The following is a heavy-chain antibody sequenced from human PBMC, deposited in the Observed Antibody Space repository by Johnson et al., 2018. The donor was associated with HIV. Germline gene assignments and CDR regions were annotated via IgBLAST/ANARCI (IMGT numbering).Heavy chain of an antibody. CDR2: ISYDGSNK. CDR3: ARVRWVSKWLSYDAFDI. CDR1: GFTFSSYA. D-gene: IGHD3-22*01. V-gene: IGHV3-30-3*01. J-gene: IGHJ3*02. Sequence: VVQPGRSLRLSCAASGFTFSSYAMHWVRQAPGKGLAWVAVISYDGSNKYYADSVKGRFTISRDNSKNTLYLQMNSLRAEDTAVYYCARVRWVSKWLSYDAFDIWGQGTMVTVSS.